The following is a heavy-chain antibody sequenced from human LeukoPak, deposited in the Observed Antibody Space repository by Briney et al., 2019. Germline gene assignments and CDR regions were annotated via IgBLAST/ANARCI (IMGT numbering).Heavy chain of an antibody. V-gene: IGHV1-69*05. CDR3: AREGLYSGSSMAHY. D-gene: IGHD1-26*01. CDR1: GGTFSSYA. CDR2: IIPIFGTA. Sequence: SVKVSCKASGGTFSSYAISWVRQAPGQGLEWMGRIIPIFGTANYAQKFQGRVTITTDESTSTAYMELSSLRCDDTAVYYCAREGLYSGSSMAHYWGQGTLVTVSS. J-gene: IGHJ4*02.